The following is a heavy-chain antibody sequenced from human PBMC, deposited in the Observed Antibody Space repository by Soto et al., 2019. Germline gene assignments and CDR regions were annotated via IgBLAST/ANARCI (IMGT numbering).Heavy chain of an antibody. D-gene: IGHD3-10*01. J-gene: IGHJ5*01. CDR3: ARGPGTYNCFDS. CDR2: IYIDNSETT. CDR1: GDSISRNY. Sequence: SETLSLTCTVSGDSISRNYWSWIRQPAGKGLEYIGRIYIDNSETTNYNPSLKSRVTMSADTSKNQFSLNLKSVTAADTAVYYCARGPGTYNCFDSWGQGTLVT. V-gene: IGHV4-4*07.